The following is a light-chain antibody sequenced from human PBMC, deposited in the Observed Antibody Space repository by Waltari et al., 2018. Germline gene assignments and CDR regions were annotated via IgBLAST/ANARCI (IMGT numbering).Light chain of an antibody. Sequence: EIVLTQSTGTLSLSPGESATLSCRASQSVTSNSLVWYQQKPGQAPRVLIYGASSRATGIPDRFSGSGSGTDFTLTISGLEPEDFVVYYCQHYGGSFTFGPGTKVDIK. CDR3: QHYGGSFT. V-gene: IGKV3-20*01. CDR1: QSVTSNS. J-gene: IGKJ3*01. CDR2: GAS.